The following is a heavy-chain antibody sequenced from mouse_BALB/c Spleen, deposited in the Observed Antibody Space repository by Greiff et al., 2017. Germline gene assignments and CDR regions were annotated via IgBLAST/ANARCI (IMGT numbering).Heavy chain of an antibody. J-gene: IGHJ4*01. D-gene: IGHD2-1*01. CDR3: AKKEIYSGNQGAMDY. CDR1: GFSLTSYG. CDR2: IWRGGST. Sequence: VKLMESGPSLVQPSQSLSITCTVSGFSLTSYGVHWVRQSPGKGLEWLGVIWRGGSTDYNAAFMSRLSITKDNSKSQVFFKMNSLQANDTAIYDCAKKEIYSGNQGAMDYWGQGTSVTVSS. V-gene: IGHV2-5-1*01.